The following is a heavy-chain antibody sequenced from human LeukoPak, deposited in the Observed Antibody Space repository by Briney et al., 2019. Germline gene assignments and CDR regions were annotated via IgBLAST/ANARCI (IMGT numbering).Heavy chain of an antibody. CDR3: ARDHYFDY. J-gene: IGHJ4*02. CDR2: ISDDGSNT. CDR1: GFTFSYYW. V-gene: IGHV3-74*01. Sequence: PGGSLRLSCAASGFTFSYYWMHWVRQAPGKGLVWVSRISDDGSNTNYADFVKGRFTISRDNAKNTLYLQMDNLRAEDTAVYYCARDHYFDYWGQGTLVTVSS.